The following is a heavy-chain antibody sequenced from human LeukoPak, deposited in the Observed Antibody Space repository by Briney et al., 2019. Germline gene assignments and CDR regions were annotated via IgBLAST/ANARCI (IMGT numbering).Heavy chain of an antibody. D-gene: IGHD1-1*01. V-gene: IGHV4-31*03. CDR2: IYYSGST. CDR3: ARDQSAGTFDY. J-gene: IGHJ4*02. CDR1: GGSISSGGYH. Sequence: SQTLSLTCTVSGGSISSGGYHWSRIRQHPGKGLEWIGYIYYSGSTYYNPSLKSRVTISVDTSKNQFSLKLSSVTAADTAVYYCARDQSAGTFDYWGQGTLVTVSS.